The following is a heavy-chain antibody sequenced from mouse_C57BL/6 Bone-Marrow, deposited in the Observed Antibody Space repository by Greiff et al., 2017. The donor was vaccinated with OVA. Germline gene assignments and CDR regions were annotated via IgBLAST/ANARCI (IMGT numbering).Heavy chain of an antibody. J-gene: IGHJ1*03. D-gene: IGHD6-1*01. CDR3: TRGRLCV. Sequence: EVHLVESGAELVRPGASVKLSCTASGFNIKADYMPWVKQRPEQGLEWIGWIDPENGDTEYASTFQGTAPITADTSYNTAYLQLSSLTAKDTAVYYCTRGRLCVWGTGTAATVTA. CDR2: IDPENGDT. V-gene: IGHV14-4*01. CDR1: GFNIKADY.